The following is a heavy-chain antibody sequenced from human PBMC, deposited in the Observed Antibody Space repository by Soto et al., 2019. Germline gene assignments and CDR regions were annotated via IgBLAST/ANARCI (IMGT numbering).Heavy chain of an antibody. V-gene: IGHV2-70*11. CDR2: IDWDDDK. Sequence: VSGPTLVNPTQTLTLTCTFSGFSLSTSGMCVSWIRQPPGKALEWLARIDWDDDKYYSTSLKTRLTISKDTSKNQVVLTMTNMDPVDTATYYCARVRDGYNYLDYWGQGTLVTVSS. CDR1: GFSLSTSGMC. D-gene: IGHD5-12*01. CDR3: ARVRDGYNYLDY. J-gene: IGHJ4*02.